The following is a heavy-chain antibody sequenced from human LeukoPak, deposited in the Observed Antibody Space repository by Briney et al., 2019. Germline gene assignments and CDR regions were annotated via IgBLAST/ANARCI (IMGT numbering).Heavy chain of an antibody. V-gene: IGHV3-7*01. CDR2: IRQDGSEK. CDR3: ARRGYHAFAI. J-gene: IGHJ3*02. CDR1: GFTFSSYW. D-gene: IGHD3-22*01. Sequence: GGSLRLSCAASGFTFSSYWMSWVRQAPGKGLEWVANIRQDGSEKFYVVSVKGRFTISRDNAKHSLYLKMNSLRSEDTAVYYCARRGYHAFAIWGQGTMVTVSS.